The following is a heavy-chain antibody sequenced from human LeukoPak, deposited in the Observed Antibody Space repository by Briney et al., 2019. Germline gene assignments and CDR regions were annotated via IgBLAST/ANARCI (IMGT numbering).Heavy chain of an antibody. J-gene: IGHJ6*03. CDR2: IIPIFGTV. CDR3: ARSLFRFLEWSYRSYYYSYMDV. D-gene: IGHD3-3*01. Sequence: ASVKVSCKASGGTFSSYAISGVRQAPGQGLEWMGGIIPIFGTVNYAQKFQGRVTITADKSTSTAYMELSSLRSEDTAVYYCARSLFRFLEWSYRSYYYSYMDVWGKGTTVTVSS. V-gene: IGHV1-69*06. CDR1: GGTFSSYA.